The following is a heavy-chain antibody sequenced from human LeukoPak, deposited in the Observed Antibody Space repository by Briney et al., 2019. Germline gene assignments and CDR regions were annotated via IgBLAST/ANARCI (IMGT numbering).Heavy chain of an antibody. CDR3: ARDVLGPSDF. Sequence: PGGSLRLSCAASGFTFSSYGMTWVRQAPGKGLEWVANIKQDGSEKYYVDSVKGRFTISRDNAKNSLYLQMNSLRAEDTAVYYCARDVLGPSDFWGQGTLVTVSS. CDR2: IKQDGSEK. V-gene: IGHV3-7*05. D-gene: IGHD3-10*02. CDR1: GFTFSSYG. J-gene: IGHJ4*02.